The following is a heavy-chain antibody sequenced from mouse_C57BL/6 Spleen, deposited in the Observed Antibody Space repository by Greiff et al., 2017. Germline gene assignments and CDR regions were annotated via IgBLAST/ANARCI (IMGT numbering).Heavy chain of an antibody. CDR2: ISSGSSTI. J-gene: IGHJ4*01. V-gene: IGHV5-17*01. CDR3: SRVTTVVANYAMDY. D-gene: IGHD1-1*01. CDR1: GFTFSDYG. Sequence: EVKLVESGGGLVKPGGSLKLSCAASGFTFSDYGMHWVRQAPEKGLEWVAYISSGSSTIYYEDTVKGRFTISRDNAKSTLFLQMTSLRSEDTAMYYCSRVTTVVANYAMDYWGQGTSVTVSS.